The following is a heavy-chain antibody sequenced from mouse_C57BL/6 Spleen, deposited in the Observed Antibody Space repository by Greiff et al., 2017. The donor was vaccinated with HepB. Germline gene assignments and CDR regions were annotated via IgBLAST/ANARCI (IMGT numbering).Heavy chain of an antibody. V-gene: IGHV1-15*01. CDR2: IDPETGGT. CDR3: TRRDAPYDYDGYWYVGV. J-gene: IGHJ1*03. D-gene: IGHD2-4*01. Sequence: VKLMESGAELVRPGASVTLSCKASGYTFTDYEMHWVKQTPVHGLEWIGAIDPETGGTAYNQKFKGKAILTADKSSSTAYMEHRSLTSEDSAVYYCTRRDAPYDYDGYWYVGVWGTGTTVTVSS. CDR1: GYTFTDYE.